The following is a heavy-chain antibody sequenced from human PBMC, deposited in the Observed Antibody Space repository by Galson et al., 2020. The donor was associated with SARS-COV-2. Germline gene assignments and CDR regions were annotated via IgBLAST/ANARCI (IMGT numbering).Heavy chain of an antibody. CDR1: GGSISSSNW. J-gene: IGHJ3*02. Sequence: SETLSLTCAVSGGSISSSNWWSWVRQPPGKGLEWIGEIYHIGSTNYNPSLKSRVTISVDTSKNQFSLKLSSVTAADTAVYYCAREGVGYSSGWRAFDIWGQGTMVTVSS. D-gene: IGHD6-19*01. CDR3: AREGVGYSSGWRAFDI. CDR2: IYHIGST. V-gene: IGHV4-4*02.